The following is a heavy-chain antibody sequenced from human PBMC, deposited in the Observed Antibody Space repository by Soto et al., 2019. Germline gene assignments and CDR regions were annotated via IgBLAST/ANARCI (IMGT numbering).Heavy chain of an antibody. Sequence: SETLSLTCHVSVATISSGDYYWSWIRQHPGKGLEWIGYIYYSESTYYNPSLKSRVTISVDTSKNQFSLKLSSVTAADTAVYYCARGGYCSGGSCYTTPLDYWGQGTLVTVSS. J-gene: IGHJ4*02. D-gene: IGHD2-15*01. CDR3: ARGGYCSGGSCYTTPLDY. CDR1: VATISSGDYY. CDR2: IYYSEST. V-gene: IGHV4-31*03.